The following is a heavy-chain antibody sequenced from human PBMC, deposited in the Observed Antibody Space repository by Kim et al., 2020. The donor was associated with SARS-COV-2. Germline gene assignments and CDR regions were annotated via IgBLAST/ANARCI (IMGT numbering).Heavy chain of an antibody. CDR3: ARDRPGGPYAFDI. D-gene: IGHD1-1*01. V-gene: IGHV4-39*07. CDR1: GGSISSSSYY. Sequence: SETLSLTCTVSGGSISSSSYYWGWIRQPPGKGLEWIGSIYYSGSTYYNPSLKSRVTISVDTSKNQFSLKLSSVTAADTAVYYCARDRPGGPYAFDIWGQG. CDR2: IYYSGST. J-gene: IGHJ3*02.